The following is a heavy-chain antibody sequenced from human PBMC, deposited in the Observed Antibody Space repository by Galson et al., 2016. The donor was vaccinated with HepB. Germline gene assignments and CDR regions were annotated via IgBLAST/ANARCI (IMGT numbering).Heavy chain of an antibody. CDR2: IITIFATA. J-gene: IGHJ6*02. D-gene: IGHD5-18*01. CDR3: AREGEYRSGSEDDFYYYGMDV. CDR1: GGTFSSYV. V-gene: IGHV1-69*13. Sequence: SVKVSCKASGGTFSSYVISWVRQAPGQGLEWMGGIITIFATANYAQRFRGRVTITADESSSTAYMELSSLRSEDTAIYYCAREGEYRSGSEDDFYYYGMDVWGQGTSVTVSS.